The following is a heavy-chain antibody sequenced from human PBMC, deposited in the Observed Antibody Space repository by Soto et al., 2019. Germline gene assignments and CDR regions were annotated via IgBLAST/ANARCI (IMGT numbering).Heavy chain of an antibody. CDR3: ASQELQPPPYYFDS. CDR2: ITDSGYI. Sequence: GGSLRLSCAASGFSFSRYTLTWVRQAPGKGLEWVSSITDSGYIYYANSVKGRFTISRDNAKNSLYLQMNSLRADDTAVYYCASQELQPPPYYFDSWGQGTLVTVPS. D-gene: IGHD1-1*01. V-gene: IGHV3-21*01. J-gene: IGHJ4*02. CDR1: GFSFSRYT.